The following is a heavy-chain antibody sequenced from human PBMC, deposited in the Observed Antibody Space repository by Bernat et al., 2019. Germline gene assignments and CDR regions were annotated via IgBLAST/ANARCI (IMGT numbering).Heavy chain of an antibody. D-gene: IGHD6-19*01. V-gene: IGHV3-30*01. J-gene: IGHJ6*03. CDR1: GFTFSNSA. CDR3: ARDGRAYSSAWVYYYYYYMDV. CDR2: VSYDGSHK. Sequence: QVQLVESGGGVVQPGRSLRLSCAASGFTFSNSALHWVRQAPGKGLEWVAVVSYDGSHKYYPDSVKGRFTISRDNSKNTLYLQMDSLRPEETAVYYCARDGRAYSSAWVYYYYYYMDVWGKGTTVTVSS.